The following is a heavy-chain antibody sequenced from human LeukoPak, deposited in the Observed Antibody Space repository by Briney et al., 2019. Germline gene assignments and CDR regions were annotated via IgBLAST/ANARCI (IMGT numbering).Heavy chain of an antibody. J-gene: IGHJ5*02. V-gene: IGHV1-69*04. CDR1: GGTFSSYT. Sequence: SVKVSCEASGGTFSSYTISWVRQAPGQGLEWMGRIIPILGIANYAQKFQGSVTITADKSTSTAYMELSSLRSEDTAVYYCARDRDYYDSSGYENWFDPWGQGTLVTVSS. CDR3: ARDRDYYDSSGYENWFDP. D-gene: IGHD3-22*01. CDR2: IIPILGIA.